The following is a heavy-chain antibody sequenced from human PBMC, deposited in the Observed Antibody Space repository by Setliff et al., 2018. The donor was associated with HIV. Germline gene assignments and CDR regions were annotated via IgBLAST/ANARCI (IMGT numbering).Heavy chain of an antibody. D-gene: IGHD3-10*01. CDR3: AKDEATLVRGVWKYYYYYTDV. Sequence: ASVKVSCKASGYTFSNYVMQWVRQAPGQRLEWMGWINAGNGNTKYSQEFQGRVTITTDTSADTAYMELSSLRFEDTAVYYCAKDEATLVRGVWKYYYYYTDVWGKGTTVTVSS. J-gene: IGHJ6*03. CDR1: GYTFSNYV. CDR2: INAGNGNT. V-gene: IGHV1-3*01.